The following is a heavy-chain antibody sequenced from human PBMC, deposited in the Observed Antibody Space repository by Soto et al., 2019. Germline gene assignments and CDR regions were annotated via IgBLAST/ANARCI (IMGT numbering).Heavy chain of an antibody. CDR2: TYYRSKWYN. Sequence: SQTLSLTCAISGDSVSSNSAAWNWIRQSPSRGLEWLGRTYYRSKWYNDYAVSVKSRITINPDTSKNQFSLQLNSVTPEDTAVYYCARLSFNPEPDCSGGSCYRLFYYYGMDVWGQGTTVTVS. CDR1: GDSVSSNSAA. D-gene: IGHD2-15*01. CDR3: ARLSFNPEPDCSGGSCYRLFYYYGMDV. J-gene: IGHJ6*02. V-gene: IGHV6-1*01.